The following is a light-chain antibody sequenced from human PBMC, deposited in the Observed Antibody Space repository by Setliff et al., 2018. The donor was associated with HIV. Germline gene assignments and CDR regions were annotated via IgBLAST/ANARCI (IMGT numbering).Light chain of an antibody. CDR2: GVD. CDR3: CSYAGSNIFV. V-gene: IGLV2-11*01. CDR1: SSDIGAYDY. Sequence: SVLTQPRSVSGSRGQSITFSCTGTSSDIGAYDYVSWYQQHPGKAPKLITYGVDKRPSGVPTRFSGFKSGNTASLTIYGLQPEDEADYFCCSYAGSNIFVVGKGTKV. J-gene: IGLJ1*01.